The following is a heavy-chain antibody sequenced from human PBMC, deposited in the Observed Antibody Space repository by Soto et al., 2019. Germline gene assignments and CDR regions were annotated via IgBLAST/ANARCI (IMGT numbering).Heavy chain of an antibody. CDR3: ATAQNYGLYYFDY. CDR1: GYSISSGSY. CDR2: MYPTGTT. J-gene: IGHJ4*02. V-gene: IGHV4-38-2*02. D-gene: IGHD3-10*01. Sequence: SETLSLTCTVSGYSISSGSYWGWIRQPPGKRLEWIGSMYPTGTTYYNPSLKSRVTISMDTSRNQFSLKLTSVSAADPAVYYCATAQNYGLYYFDYWGQGTLVTVSP.